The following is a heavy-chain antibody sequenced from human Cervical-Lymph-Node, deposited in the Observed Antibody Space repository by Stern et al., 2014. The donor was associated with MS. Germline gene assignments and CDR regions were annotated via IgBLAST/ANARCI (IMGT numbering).Heavy chain of an antibody. Sequence: VQLVESGGGVVPPGRSLRLSCAASGFTFSSYAMHWVRQAPGKGLEWVAVISYDGRNKYYADSVKGRFTISRDDSKNTLYLQMNSLRAEDTAVYYCARGTYHSGDYWGQGTLVTVSS. CDR3: ARGTYHSGDY. D-gene: IGHD6-13*01. CDR2: ISYDGRNK. J-gene: IGHJ4*02. CDR1: GFTFSSYA. V-gene: IGHV3-30*01.